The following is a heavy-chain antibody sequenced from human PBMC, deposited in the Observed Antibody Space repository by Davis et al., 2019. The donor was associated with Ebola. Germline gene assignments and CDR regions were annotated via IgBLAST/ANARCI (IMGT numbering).Heavy chain of an antibody. CDR2: MNPNSGDT. J-gene: IGHJ6*02. CDR1: GYTLSNYA. V-gene: IGHV1-8*01. D-gene: IGHD1-1*01. CDR3: AREGTGDGFIYYYGMDV. Sequence: AASVKVSCKASGYTLSNYAINWVRQATGQGLEWMGWMNPNSGDTGYAQKFQGRVTMTRNTSISTAYMELSSLRCEDTAVYYCAREGTGDGFIYYYGMDVWGQGTTVTVSS.